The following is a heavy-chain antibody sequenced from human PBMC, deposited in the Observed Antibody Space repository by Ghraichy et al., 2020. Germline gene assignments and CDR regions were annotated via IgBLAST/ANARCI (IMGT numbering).Heavy chain of an antibody. V-gene: IGHV4-4*07. D-gene: IGHD3-10*01. Sequence: SETLSLTCSLSGDYISVFYWSWIRQPAGKGLEWIGRINTTGSTDYNPSLNGRVTMSLDTSKNQLSLNLSAVTAADTAVSYCLRGGWGGLVHFDLWGRGTLFTVSS. CDR2: INTTGST. J-gene: IGHJ2*01. CDR3: LRGGWGGLVHFDL. CDR1: GDYISVFY.